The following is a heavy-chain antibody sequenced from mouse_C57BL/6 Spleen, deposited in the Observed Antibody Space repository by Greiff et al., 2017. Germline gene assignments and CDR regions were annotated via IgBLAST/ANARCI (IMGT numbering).Heavy chain of an antibody. CDR2: IHPNSGST. Sequence: QVQLQQPGAELVKPGASVKLSCKASGYTFTSYWMHWVKQRPGQGLEWIGMIHPNSGSTNYNEKFKSKATLTVDKSSSTAYMQLSSLTSEDSAVYYWARSGDGDYFDYWGQGTTLTVSS. CDR1: GYTFTSYW. V-gene: IGHV1-64*01. D-gene: IGHD1-1*02. J-gene: IGHJ2*01. CDR3: ARSGDGDYFDY.